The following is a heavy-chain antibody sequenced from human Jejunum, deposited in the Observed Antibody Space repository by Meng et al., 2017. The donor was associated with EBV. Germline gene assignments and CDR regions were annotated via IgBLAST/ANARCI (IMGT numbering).Heavy chain of an antibody. J-gene: IGHJ4*02. CDR2: INHSGST. Sequence: QLQLQQWGAGLLKPSEPLSLTCAVYRGSFSGYYWSWIRQHPGKGLEWIGEINHSGSTNYNPSLRSRVTISVETSKNQFSLRLDSVTAADTAVYYCARVAFSYTTRSLDSWGQGTLVTVSS. D-gene: IGHD3-16*02. CDR1: RGSFSGYY. CDR3: ARVAFSYTTRSLDS. V-gene: IGHV4-34*02.